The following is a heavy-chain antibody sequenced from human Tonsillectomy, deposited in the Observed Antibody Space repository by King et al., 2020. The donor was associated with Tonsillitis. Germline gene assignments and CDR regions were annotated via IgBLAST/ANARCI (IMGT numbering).Heavy chain of an antibody. J-gene: IGHJ4*01. CDR1: RFRLSGSA. CDR3: TRFADPHYCAYRDY. V-gene: IGHV3-73*02. Sequence: VQLVESGGGLAQPGGSLKLSCAASRFRLSGSAMHWVRQASGKGLEWVGRMRSKANNYATAYAASVKGRFTISRDDSKNTVYMQMNSLKTENTDLYYCTRFADPHYCAYRDYWGQGTLVTVSS. CDR2: MRSKANNYAT. D-gene: IGHD4-17*01.